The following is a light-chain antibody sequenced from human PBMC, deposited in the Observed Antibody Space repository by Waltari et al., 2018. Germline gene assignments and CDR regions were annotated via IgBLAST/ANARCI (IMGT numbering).Light chain of an antibody. Sequence: QSALTQPASVSGSPGPSITIPCTGTSSDVGGYNYVPWYQQHPGKAPKLMIDEVSNRPSGVSNRFSGSKSGNTASLTISGLQAEDEADYYCSSYTSSSSHVVFGGGTKLTVL. CDR2: EVS. V-gene: IGLV2-14*01. J-gene: IGLJ2*01. CDR3: SSYTSSSSHVV. CDR1: SSDVGGYNY.